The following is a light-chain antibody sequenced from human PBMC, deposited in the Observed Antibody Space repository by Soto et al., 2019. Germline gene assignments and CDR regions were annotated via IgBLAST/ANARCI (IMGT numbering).Light chain of an antibody. CDR2: DAS. V-gene: IGKV3-11*01. J-gene: IGKJ4*01. CDR3: QQRGNWPLT. CDR1: QSVASH. Sequence: EIVLTQSPSTLSLSPGESAALSCRASQSVASHLAWYQQKPGQPPRLLIYDASNRAAGVPARFSGSGSGTDFTLTISSLEPEDFAVYYCQQRGNWPLTFGEGTKGDIK.